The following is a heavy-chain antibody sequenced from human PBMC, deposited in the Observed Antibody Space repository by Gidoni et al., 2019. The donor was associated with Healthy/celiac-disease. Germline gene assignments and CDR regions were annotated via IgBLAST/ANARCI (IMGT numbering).Heavy chain of an antibody. D-gene: IGHD1-26*01. V-gene: IGHV1-69*02. J-gene: IGHJ4*02. CDR1: VGTFSSYT. CDR3: ASNKRGSKLALDY. CDR2: IIPILGIA. Sequence: QVQLVQSGAEVKKPGSSVNVSCKASVGTFSSYTIRCVRQAPVQGLEWMGRIIPILGIANYAKKFQGRVMITAEKDTSTADMELSSLRSEDTAVYYCASNKRGSKLALDYWGQGTLVTVSS.